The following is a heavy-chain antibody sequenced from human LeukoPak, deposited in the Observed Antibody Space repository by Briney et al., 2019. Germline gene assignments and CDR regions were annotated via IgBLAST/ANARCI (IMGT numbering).Heavy chain of an antibody. CDR3: AKVHPADSSGYSDSDY. V-gene: IGHV3-30*02. J-gene: IGHJ4*02. CDR2: IRYDGSNK. D-gene: IGHD3-22*01. CDR1: GFTFSSYG. Sequence: GGSLRLSCAASGFTFSSYGMHWVRQAPGKGLEWVAFIRYDGSNKYYADSVKGRFTISRDNSKNTLYLQMNSLRAEDTAVYYCAKVHPADSSGYSDSDYWGQGTLVTVSS.